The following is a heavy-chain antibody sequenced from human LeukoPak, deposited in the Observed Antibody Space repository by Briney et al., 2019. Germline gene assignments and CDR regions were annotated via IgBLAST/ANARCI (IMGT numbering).Heavy chain of an antibody. CDR3: ARGEGNFDI. Sequence: SETLSLTCTVSGGSISSGGYYWSWIRQPPGKGLEWIGYIYHSGSTYYNPSLKSRVTISVDRSKNQFSLKLSSVTAADTAVYYCARGEGNFDIWGQGTMVTVSS. CDR2: IYHSGST. CDR1: GGSISSGGYY. V-gene: IGHV4-30-2*01. J-gene: IGHJ3*02. D-gene: IGHD3-16*01.